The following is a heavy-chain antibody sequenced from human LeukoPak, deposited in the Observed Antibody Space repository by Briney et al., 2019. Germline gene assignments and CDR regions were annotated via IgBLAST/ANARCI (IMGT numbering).Heavy chain of an antibody. D-gene: IGHD3-10*01. CDR2: ISGSGGST. Sequence: PGGSLRLSCAASGFTFSSYAMSWVRQAPGKGLEWVSAISGSGGSTYYADSVKGRFTISRDNSRNTLYLQMNSLRAEDTAVYYCAKRSTPGGYYFDYWGQGTPVTVSS. J-gene: IGHJ4*02. CDR3: AKRSTPGGYYFDY. V-gene: IGHV3-23*01. CDR1: GFTFSSYA.